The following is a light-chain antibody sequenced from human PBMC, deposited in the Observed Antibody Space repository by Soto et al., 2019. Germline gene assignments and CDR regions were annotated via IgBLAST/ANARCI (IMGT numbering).Light chain of an antibody. Sequence: DIKMTQSPSSVSASVGDEVTIICRASQSISSWLAWYQQKPGKAPKLLIYDASSLESGVPSRFSGSGSGTEFTLTISSLQPDDFATYYCQQYNSYSEAFGQGTKVDIK. CDR3: QQYNSYSEA. V-gene: IGKV1-5*02. CDR2: DAS. J-gene: IGKJ1*01. CDR1: QSISSW.